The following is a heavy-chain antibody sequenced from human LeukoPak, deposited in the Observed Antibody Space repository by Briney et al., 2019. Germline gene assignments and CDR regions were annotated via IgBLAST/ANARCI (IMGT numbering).Heavy chain of an antibody. D-gene: IGHD3-22*01. Sequence: GASVKVSCKASGYTFTSYYMHWVRQAPEQGLEWMGIINPSGGSTSYAQKFQGRVTMTRDTSTSTVYMELSSLRSEDTAVYYCARGLLSGYYDSSGYPDYWGQGTLVTVSS. V-gene: IGHV1-46*01. CDR3: ARGLLSGYYDSSGYPDY. CDR1: GYTFTSYY. J-gene: IGHJ4*02. CDR2: INPSGGST.